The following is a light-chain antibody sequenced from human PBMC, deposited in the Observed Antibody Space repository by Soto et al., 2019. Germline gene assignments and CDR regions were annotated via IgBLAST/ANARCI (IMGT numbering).Light chain of an antibody. CDR1: SSDVGGYNY. CDR2: DVS. V-gene: IGLV2-14*01. Sequence: QSDLTQPASVSGSPGQSITISCTGTSSDVGGYNYVSWYQQHPGKAPKLMIYDVSNRPSGVSNRFSGSKSGNTASLTISGLHAEDEADYYCSTYTSSSTLYVFGTGTKVTVL. CDR3: STYTSSSTLYV. J-gene: IGLJ1*01.